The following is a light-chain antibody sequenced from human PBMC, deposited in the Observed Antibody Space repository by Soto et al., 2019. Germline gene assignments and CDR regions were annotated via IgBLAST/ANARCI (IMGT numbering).Light chain of an antibody. V-gene: IGKV1-27*01. CDR1: QDIRNF. CDR3: QKYSSVPV. CDR2: AAS. Sequence: DIQMTQSPTSLSASVGDRVTITSRASQDIRNFVAWYQQKPGKAPKLLIYAASTLQSGVPSRFSGSGSGTAFTLTINSLQPEDVATYYCQKYSSVPVFGPGTKVKIK. J-gene: IGKJ3*01.